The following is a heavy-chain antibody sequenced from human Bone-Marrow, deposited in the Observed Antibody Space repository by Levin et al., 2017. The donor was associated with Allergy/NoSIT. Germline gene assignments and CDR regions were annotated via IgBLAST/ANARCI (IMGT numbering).Heavy chain of an antibody. CDR2: IYPNSGGT. D-gene: IGHD6-19*01. J-gene: IGHJ4*02. Sequence: ASVKVSCKASGYTFSDYDIHWVRQAPGQGLEWLGWIYPNSGGTSSAQKFQDRVTMTRDTSISTAYMELSRLRSDDTAVYYCAREASSSGWYDKLDYWGQGTLVTVSS. V-gene: IGHV1-2*02. CDR1: GYTFSDYD. CDR3: AREASSSGWYDKLDY.